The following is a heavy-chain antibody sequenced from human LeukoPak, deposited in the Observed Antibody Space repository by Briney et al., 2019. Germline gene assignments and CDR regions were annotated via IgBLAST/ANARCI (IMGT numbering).Heavy chain of an antibody. CDR1: GGSFSGYY. J-gene: IGHJ6*04. V-gene: IGHV4-34*01. CDR2: INHSGST. Sequence: SETLSLTCAVYGGSFSGYYWSWIRQPPGKGLEWIGEINHSGSTNYNPSLKSRVTISVDKSKNQFSLRLSSVTAADTAVYYCARVVVAATHYYYYGMDVWGKGTTVTVSS. D-gene: IGHD2-15*01. CDR3: ARVVVAATHYYYYGMDV.